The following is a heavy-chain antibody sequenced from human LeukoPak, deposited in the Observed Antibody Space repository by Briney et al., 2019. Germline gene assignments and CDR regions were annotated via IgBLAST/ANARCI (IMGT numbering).Heavy chain of an antibody. CDR3: ARDRMTTVTPDAFDI. CDR1: GGTFSSYA. J-gene: IGHJ3*02. Sequence: ASVKVSCKASGGTFSSYAISWVRQAPGQGLEWMGGIIPIFDTTKYAQKFQGRVTITTDESTSTAYMELSSLRSEDTAMYYCARDRMTTVTPDAFDIWGQGTMVTVPS. CDR2: IIPIFDTT. V-gene: IGHV1-69*05. D-gene: IGHD4-11*01.